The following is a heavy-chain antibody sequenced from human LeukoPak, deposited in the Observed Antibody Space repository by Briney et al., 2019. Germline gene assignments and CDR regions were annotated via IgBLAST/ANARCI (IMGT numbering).Heavy chain of an antibody. Sequence: SETLSLTCTVSGGSISSYYWSWIRQPAGKGLEWIGRIYTSGSTNYNPSLKSRVTMSVDTSKNQFSLKLSSVTAADTAVYYCARESGDDSSGYYSPYYYSYMDVWGKGTTVTVSS. CDR2: IYTSGST. D-gene: IGHD3-22*01. CDR1: GGSISSYY. V-gene: IGHV4-4*07. J-gene: IGHJ6*03. CDR3: ARESGDDSSGYYSPYYYSYMDV.